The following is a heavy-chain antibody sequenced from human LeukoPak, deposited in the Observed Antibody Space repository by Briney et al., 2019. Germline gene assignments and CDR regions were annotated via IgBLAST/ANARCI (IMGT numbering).Heavy chain of an antibody. J-gene: IGHJ4*02. V-gene: IGHV4-59*01. CDR2: IYYSGST. CDR3: ARDALRFLEWSGPGMDY. Sequence: SETLSLTCTVSGGSISSYYWSWIRQPPGKGLEWIGYIYYSGSTNYNPSLKSRVTISVDTSKNQFSLKLSSVTAADTAVYYCARDALRFLEWSGPGMDYWGQGTLVTVSS. CDR1: GGSISSYY. D-gene: IGHD3-3*01.